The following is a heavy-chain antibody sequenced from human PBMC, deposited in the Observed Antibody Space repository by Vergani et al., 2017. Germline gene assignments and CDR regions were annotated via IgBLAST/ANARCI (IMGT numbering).Heavy chain of an antibody. D-gene: IGHD2-21*01. Sequence: QVQLVQSGAEVKKPGASVKVSCKASGYTFTSYGISWVRQAPGQGLEWMGWISAYNGNTNYAQKLQGRVTMTTDTSTSTAYMELRSLRSDATAVYYCARDMTGGEWPPYGMDVWGQGTTVTVSS. V-gene: IGHV1-18*01. CDR1: GYTFTSYG. J-gene: IGHJ6*02. CDR2: ISAYNGNT. CDR3: ARDMTGGEWPPYGMDV.